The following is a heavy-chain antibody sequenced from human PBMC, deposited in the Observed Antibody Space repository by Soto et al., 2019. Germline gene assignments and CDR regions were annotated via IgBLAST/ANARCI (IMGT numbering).Heavy chain of an antibody. CDR3: ARGQVVAAQH. V-gene: IGHV4-30-2*01. J-gene: IGHJ4*02. CDR2: TYHSGST. Sequence: PSETLSLTCTVSGGSISSGDYSWSWIRQPPGKGLEWIGYTYHSGSTYYNPSLKSRVTISVDRSKNQFSLKLSSVTAADTAVYYCARGQVVAAQHWGQGTLVTVSS. CDR1: GGSISSGDYS. D-gene: IGHD2-15*01.